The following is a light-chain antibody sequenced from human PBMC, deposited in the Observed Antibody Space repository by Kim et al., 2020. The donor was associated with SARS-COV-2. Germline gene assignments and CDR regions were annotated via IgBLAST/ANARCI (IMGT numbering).Light chain of an antibody. Sequence: HSVTITCTATSSDVVGYNYVPCYQQHPGKAPKLMIYEVGKRPSGVPDRFSGSKSGNTAALTVSGLQTEDEADYYCSSYASNIAWVFGGGTQLTVL. CDR2: EVG. CDR1: SSDVVGYNY. V-gene: IGLV2-8*01. J-gene: IGLJ3*02. CDR3: SSYASNIAWV.